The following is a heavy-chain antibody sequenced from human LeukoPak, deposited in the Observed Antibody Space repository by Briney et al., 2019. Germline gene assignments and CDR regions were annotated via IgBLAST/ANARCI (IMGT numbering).Heavy chain of an antibody. D-gene: IGHD2-15*01. CDR1: GFTFNTYT. V-gene: IGHV3-21*01. J-gene: IGHJ4*02. CDR3: ARDRSPKCSGGSCYLDY. Sequence: GGSLRLSCAASGFTFNTYTIGWVRQAPGKGLEWVASISSSSTYIYYADSVKGRFTISRDNAKNSLSLQMNSLRAEDTAVYYCARDRSPKCSGGSCYLDYWGQGTLVTVSS. CDR2: ISSSSTYI.